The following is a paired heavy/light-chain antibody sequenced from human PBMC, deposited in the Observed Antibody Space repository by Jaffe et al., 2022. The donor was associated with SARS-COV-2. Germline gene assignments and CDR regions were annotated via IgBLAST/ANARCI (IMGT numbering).Heavy chain of an antibody. CDR2: ISGSGHNT. CDR1: GFIFGSYA. D-gene: IGHD6-6*01. V-gene: IGHV3-23*01. CDR3: AKPPVPPYARPGSYYFEF. J-gene: IGHJ4*02. Sequence: EVQLLESGGDLVQPGGSLRLSCAASGFIFGSYAMTWVRQAPGKGLEWVSSISGSGHNTYYADSVKGRFTISRDNSKNTLYLQMSSLRAEDTAIYYCAKPPVPPYARPGSYYFEFWGQGTLVTVSS.
Light chain of an antibody. Sequence: EIVMTQSPATLSVSPGERATLSCRASQNVNINLAWYQQKPGQAPRLLIYGASTRATGIPARFTGSRSGTEFTLTISSLQSEDFATYYCHQYNDWPYTFGQGTKLEIK. CDR2: GAS. V-gene: IGKV3-15*01. CDR1: QNVNIN. J-gene: IGKJ2*01. CDR3: HQYNDWPYT.